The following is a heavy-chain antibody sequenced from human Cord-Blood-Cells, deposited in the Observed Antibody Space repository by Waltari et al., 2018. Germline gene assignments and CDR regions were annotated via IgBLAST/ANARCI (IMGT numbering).Heavy chain of an antibody. CDR2: NYDSGST. J-gene: IGHJ4*02. V-gene: IGHV4-31*03. D-gene: IGHD2-2*01. CDR1: GGSISSGGYY. Sequence: QVQLQESGPGLVKPSQTLSLTCTVSGGSISSGGYYWSWIRQHPGKGLEWIGYNYDSGSTYYNPSLKSRVTISVDTSKNQFSLKLSSVTAADTAVYYCARGGCSSTSCYPFDYWGQGTLVTVSS. CDR3: ARGGCSSTSCYPFDY.